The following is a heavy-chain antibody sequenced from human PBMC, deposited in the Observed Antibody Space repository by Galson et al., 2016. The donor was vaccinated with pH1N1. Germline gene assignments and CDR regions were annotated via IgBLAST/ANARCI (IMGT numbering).Heavy chain of an antibody. D-gene: IGHD3-22*01. CDR3: AKGYYRDSSGYSIFDS. Sequence: LRLSCAASGFTFSKYAMTWVRQAPGKGLEWVSGISGSGSNANYADSVKGRFTIFRDNSKDALSLQMNSLRAEDTAVYYCAKGYYRDSSGYSIFDSWGQGTLVAVSS. V-gene: IGHV3-23*01. CDR2: ISGSGSNA. CDR1: GFTFSKYA. J-gene: IGHJ4*02.